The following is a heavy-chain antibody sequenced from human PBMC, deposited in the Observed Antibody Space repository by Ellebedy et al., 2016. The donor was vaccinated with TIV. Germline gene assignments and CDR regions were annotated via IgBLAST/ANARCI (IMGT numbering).Heavy chain of an antibody. D-gene: IGHD3-10*01. CDR2: IKQDGSEK. Sequence: GGSLRLSCAASGFTVSSNYMSWVHQAPGKGLEWVANIKQDGSEKYYVDSVKGRFTISRDNAKNSLYLQMNSLRAEDTAVYFCGRAIGSGSCYWGQGTLVTVSS. CDR3: GRAIGSGSCY. CDR1: GFTVSSNY. V-gene: IGHV3-7*01. J-gene: IGHJ4*02.